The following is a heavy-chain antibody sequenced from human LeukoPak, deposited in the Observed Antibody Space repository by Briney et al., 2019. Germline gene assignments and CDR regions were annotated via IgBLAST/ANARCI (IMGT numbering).Heavy chain of an antibody. CDR2: IYYSGST. CDR3: ARSLGWYLDY. Sequence: PSETLSLTCTVSGGSISSYYWSWLRPPPGKGLEWIGYIYYSGSTNYNPSLKSRVTISVDTSKNQFSLKLSSVTAADTAVYYCARSLGWYLDYWGQGTLVTVSS. D-gene: IGHD3/OR15-3a*01. V-gene: IGHV4-59*01. J-gene: IGHJ4*02. CDR1: GGSISSYY.